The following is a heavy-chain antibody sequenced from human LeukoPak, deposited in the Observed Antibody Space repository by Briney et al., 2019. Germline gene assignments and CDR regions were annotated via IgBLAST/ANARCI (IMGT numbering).Heavy chain of an antibody. D-gene: IGHD2-21*01. CDR1: GFTFSNYG. J-gene: IGHJ3*02. Sequence: GGSLRLSCAASGFTFSNYGMHWVRQAPGKGLDWVAVIWYDGSDKYYADSVKGRFTISRDNAENTLYLQMNSLRAEDTAVYYCARGVRVVIPATVDIFDMWGQGTTVTVSS. CDR2: IWYDGSDK. CDR3: ARGVRVVIPATVDIFDM. V-gene: IGHV3-33*01.